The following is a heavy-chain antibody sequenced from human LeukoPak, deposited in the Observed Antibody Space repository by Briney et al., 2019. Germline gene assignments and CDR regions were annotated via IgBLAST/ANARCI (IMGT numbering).Heavy chain of an antibody. J-gene: IGHJ6*03. Sequence: ASVKVSCKASAGTFSSHAIAWVRQAPGQGPEWMGGIIPISGTANYAQKFQGRVTITTDESTSTAYLELSSLASDDTAVYYCARGLQYQLLKALGHYYMDVWGEGTTVTVSS. CDR2: IIPISGTA. D-gene: IGHD2-2*01. CDR1: AGTFSSHA. V-gene: IGHV1-69*05. CDR3: ARGLQYQLLKALGHYYMDV.